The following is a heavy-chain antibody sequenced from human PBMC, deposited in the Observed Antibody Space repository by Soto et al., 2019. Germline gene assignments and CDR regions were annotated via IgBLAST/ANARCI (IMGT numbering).Heavy chain of an antibody. V-gene: IGHV1-18*04. J-gene: IGHJ6*02. CDR2: ISAYNGNT. CDR1: GYTFTSYG. D-gene: IGHD2-2*01. CDR3: AREPRRYCSSTSCYGASSGMDV. Sequence: QVQLVQSGAEVKKPGASVKVSCKASGYTFTSYGISWVRQAPGQGLEWMGWISAYNGNTNYAQKLQGRVTMTTDTSTSTAYVELRSLRSDDTAVYYCAREPRRYCSSTSCYGASSGMDVWGQGTTVTVSS.